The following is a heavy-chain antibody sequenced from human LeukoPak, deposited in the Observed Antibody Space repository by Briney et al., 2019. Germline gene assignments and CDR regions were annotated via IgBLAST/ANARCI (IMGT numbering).Heavy chain of an antibody. CDR3: ARHPPGYRLDY. CDR2: IYYTGNA. D-gene: IGHD3-16*02. V-gene: IGHV4-59*08. Sequence: SETLSLTCTVSGGSISSYYWSWIRQPPGKGLGWIGYIYYTGNANYNPSLKSRLTISVDTSKNQLSLKLTSETAADTAVYYCARHPPGYRLDYWGQGILVTVSS. CDR1: GGSISSYY. J-gene: IGHJ4*02.